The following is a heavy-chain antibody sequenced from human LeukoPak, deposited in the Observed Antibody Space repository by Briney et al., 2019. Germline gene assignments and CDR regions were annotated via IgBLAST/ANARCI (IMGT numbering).Heavy chain of an antibody. J-gene: IGHJ4*02. Sequence: PSETLSLTCTVSGGSISTYYWSWIRQPPGKGLEWIGYIYNSGSTNYNPSLKSRVTISVDTSKNQFSLKLSSVTAADTAVYYCARSRAAAGKDYWGQGTLVTVSS. CDR3: ARSRAAAGKDY. CDR1: GGSISTYY. V-gene: IGHV4-59*12. CDR2: IYNSGST. D-gene: IGHD6-13*01.